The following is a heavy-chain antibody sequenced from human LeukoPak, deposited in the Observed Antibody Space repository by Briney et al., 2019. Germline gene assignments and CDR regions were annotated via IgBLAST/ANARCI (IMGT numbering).Heavy chain of an antibody. J-gene: IGHJ6*02. CDR1: GYTFTSYD. CDR2: MNPNSGNT. V-gene: IGHV1-8*01. Sequence: GASVKVSCKASGYTFTSYDINWVRQATGQGLEWMGWMNPNSGNTGYAQKFQGRVTMTRNTSISTAYMELSSLRSEDTAVYYCARSRLLPITMIVVVTTNYGMDVWGQGTTVTVSS. CDR3: ARSRLLPITMIVVVTTNYGMDV. D-gene: IGHD3-22*01.